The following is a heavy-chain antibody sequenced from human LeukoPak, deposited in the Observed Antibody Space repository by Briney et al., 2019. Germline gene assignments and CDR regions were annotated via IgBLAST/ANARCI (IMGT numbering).Heavy chain of an antibody. CDR2: FSNSGST. CDR1: GGSISSDY. D-gene: IGHD3-22*01. Sequence: SETLSLTCTVSGGSISSDYWSWIRQPPGKGLEWIGDFSNSGSTNYNPSLKSRVTISVDTSKNQFSLKLRFMTAADTAVYYCAKYYHDSSGYGAFDIWGQGTMVTVSS. J-gene: IGHJ3*02. CDR3: AKYYHDSSGYGAFDI. V-gene: IGHV4-59*01.